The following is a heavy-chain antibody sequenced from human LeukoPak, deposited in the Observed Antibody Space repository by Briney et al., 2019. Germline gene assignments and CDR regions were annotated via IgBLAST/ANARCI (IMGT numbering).Heavy chain of an antibody. Sequence: PGGSLRLSCAASRFTLSTYWMSWVRQAPGKGLEWVSGIGGSGAGTYYAVSVKGRFTISRDNSKNTLYLQMNSLRAEDTAVYYCATTLHSGYYDLYWGQGTLVTVSS. D-gene: IGHD3-22*01. CDR2: IGGSGAGT. CDR1: RFTLSTYW. CDR3: ATTLHSGYYDLY. V-gene: IGHV3-23*01. J-gene: IGHJ4*02.